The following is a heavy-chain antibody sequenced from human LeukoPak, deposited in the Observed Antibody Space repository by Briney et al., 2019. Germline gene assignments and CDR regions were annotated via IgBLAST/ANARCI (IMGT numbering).Heavy chain of an antibody. J-gene: IGHJ4*02. CDR2: INSDSSST. V-gene: IGHV3-74*01. Sequence: PGGSLRLSCAASGFTFSSYWMHWVRQAPGKGLVWVSRINSDSSSTSYADSVKGRFTITRDNAKNTLYLQMYSLRAEDTAVYYCARDYYDFWSGYYAFDYWGQGTLVTVSS. D-gene: IGHD3-3*01. CDR3: ARDYYDFWSGYYAFDY. CDR1: GFTFSSYW.